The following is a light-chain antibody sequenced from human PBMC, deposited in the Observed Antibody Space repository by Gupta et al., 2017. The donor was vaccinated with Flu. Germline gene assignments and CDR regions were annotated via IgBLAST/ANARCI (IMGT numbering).Light chain of an antibody. Sequence: VTTSCSGGSAIFGSNFVSWYQQLPGTAPTLLIYENNKRPSGIPDRFSGSKSGTSATLDITGLQTGDEADYYCGTWDSTLSAGGLFGGGTKLTVL. V-gene: IGLV1-51*02. J-gene: IGLJ3*02. CDR2: ENN. CDR1: SAIFGSNF. CDR3: GTWDSTLSAGGL.